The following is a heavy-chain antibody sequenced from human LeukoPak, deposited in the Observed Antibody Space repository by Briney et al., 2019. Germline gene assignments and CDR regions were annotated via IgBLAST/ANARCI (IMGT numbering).Heavy chain of an antibody. CDR2: IYSGGST. CDR1: GFAVSGNY. J-gene: IGHJ5*02. Sequence: GGSLRLSCAASGFAVSGNYMTWVRQAPGKGLEWVSVIYSGGSTFYADSVKGRFTISRDNSKNTLYLQMNSLRAEDTAVYYCARRGLERLRPWFDPWGQGTLVTVSS. V-gene: IGHV3-66*04. D-gene: IGHD1-1*01. CDR3: ARRGLERLRPWFDP.